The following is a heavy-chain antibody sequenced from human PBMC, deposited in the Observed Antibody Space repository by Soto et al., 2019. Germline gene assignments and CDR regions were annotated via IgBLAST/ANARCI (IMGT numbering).Heavy chain of an antibody. CDR3: ASPGVVPAAMGAYYYGMDV. J-gene: IGHJ6*02. CDR1: GFTFSSYE. D-gene: IGHD2-2*01. V-gene: IGHV3-48*03. CDR2: ISSSGSTI. Sequence: AGGSLRLSCAASGFTFSSYEMNWVRQAPGKGLEWVSYISSSGSTIYYADSVKGRFTISRDNAKNSLYLQMNSLRAEDTAVYYCASPGVVPAAMGAYYYGMDVWGQGTTVTVSS.